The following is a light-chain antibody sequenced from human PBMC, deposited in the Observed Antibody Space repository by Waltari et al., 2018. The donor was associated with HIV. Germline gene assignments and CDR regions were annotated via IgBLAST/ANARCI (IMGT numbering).Light chain of an antibody. Sequence: QSALTQPASVSGSPGQSITISCPGPSSAIGCFNYVPWYQQYPGKAPKVMIYEVSKRPSGVSSRFSGSKSGNTASLTISGLQAEDEADYYCCSYAGNSARVFGGGTKLTVL. J-gene: IGLJ3*02. CDR1: SSAIGCFNY. CDR3: CSYAGNSARV. V-gene: IGLV2-23*02. CDR2: EVS.